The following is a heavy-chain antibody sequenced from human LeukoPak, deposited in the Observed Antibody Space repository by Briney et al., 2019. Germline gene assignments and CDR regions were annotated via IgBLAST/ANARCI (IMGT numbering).Heavy chain of an antibody. J-gene: IGHJ3*02. V-gene: IGHV3-30*02. CDR2: IWHDGSNK. D-gene: IGHD3-9*01. Sequence: GGSLRLSCAASGFTFSSYGMHWVRQAPGKGLEWVAFIWHDGSNKYYADSVKGRFTISRDNSKNTLYLQMNSLRAEDTAVYYCAKEYYDILTGYLDAFDIWGQGTMVTVSS. CDR1: GFTFSSYG. CDR3: AKEYYDILTGYLDAFDI.